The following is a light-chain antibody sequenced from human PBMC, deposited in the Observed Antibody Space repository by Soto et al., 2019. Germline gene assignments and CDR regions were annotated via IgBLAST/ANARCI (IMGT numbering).Light chain of an antibody. J-gene: IGKJ2*01. V-gene: IGKV3-20*01. CDR2: GSS. CDR1: QSVSSSY. CDR3: QQYGGSPLYT. Sequence: ENVLTQSPGTLSLYPGERATLSCRASQSVSSSYIAWYQQKPGQAPRLLIYGSSRRATDIPDRISGSGSGTDFTLTISRLEPEDFAVYYCQQYGGSPLYTFGQGTKREIK.